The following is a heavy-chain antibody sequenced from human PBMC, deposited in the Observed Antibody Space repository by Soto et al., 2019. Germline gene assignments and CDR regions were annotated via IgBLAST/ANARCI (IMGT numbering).Heavy chain of an antibody. CDR3: ARGRTTGTTDDAFDI. D-gene: IGHD1-1*01. Sequence: VASVKVSCKASGYTFTSYAMHWVRQAPGQRLEWMGWINAGNGNTKYSQKFQGRVTITRDTSASTAYMELSSLRSEDTAVYYCARGRTTGTTDDAFDIWGQGTMVTVSS. V-gene: IGHV1-3*01. J-gene: IGHJ3*02. CDR2: INAGNGNT. CDR1: GYTFTSYA.